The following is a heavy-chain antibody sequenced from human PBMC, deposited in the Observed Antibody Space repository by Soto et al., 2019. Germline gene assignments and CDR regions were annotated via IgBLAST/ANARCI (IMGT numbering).Heavy chain of an antibody. Sequence: SETLSLTCGVSGGSISSYYWSWIRQPPGKGLEWIGYIYYSGSTNYNPSLKSRVTISVDTSKNQFSLKLSSVTAADTAVYYCARVSPNYYDSSGYTFDYWGQGTLVTVSS. V-gene: IGHV4-59*08. J-gene: IGHJ4*02. CDR2: IYYSGST. D-gene: IGHD3-22*01. CDR3: ARVSPNYYDSSGYTFDY. CDR1: GGSISSYY.